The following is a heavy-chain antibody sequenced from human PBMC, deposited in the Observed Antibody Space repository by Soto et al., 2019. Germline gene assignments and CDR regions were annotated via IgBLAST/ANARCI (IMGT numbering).Heavy chain of an antibody. D-gene: IGHD2-15*01. Sequence: EVQLVESGGGLVQPGRSLRLSCAASGFTFDDYAMHWVRQAPGKGLEWVSGISWNSGDIGHADSVKGRFTISRDNARTSVSLQMNSLRPEDTALYYCAKDFRSQYYYYYYGMDVWGQGTTVTVSS. J-gene: IGHJ6*02. V-gene: IGHV3-9*01. CDR3: AKDFRSQYYYYYYGMDV. CDR1: GFTFDDYA. CDR2: ISWNSGDI.